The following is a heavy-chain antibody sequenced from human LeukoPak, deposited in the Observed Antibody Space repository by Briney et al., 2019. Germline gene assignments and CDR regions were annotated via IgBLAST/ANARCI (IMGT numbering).Heavy chain of an antibody. CDR1: GASISSSY. D-gene: IGHD3-22*01. V-gene: IGHV4-59*01. CDR2: IYYNGNT. J-gene: IGHJ3*02. CDR3: VRGNYDNRGYSNAFDI. Sequence: SGTLSLTCTVSGASISSSYWSWIRPPPGKRLEWIGYIYYNGNTNSNPSLKSRVTISADTSKNRFSLKLSSVTAADTAIYYCVRGNYDNRGYSNAFDIWGQGTMVTVSS.